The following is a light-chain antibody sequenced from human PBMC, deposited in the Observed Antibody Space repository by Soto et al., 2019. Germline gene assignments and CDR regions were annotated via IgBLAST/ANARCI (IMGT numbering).Light chain of an antibody. CDR1: QSISSW. CDR2: DAS. Sequence: DIQMTQSPSTLSASVGDRVTITCRASQSISSWLAWYQQKPGKAPKFLISDASSLESGVPSRFSGSGSGTEFTLTISSLQPDDFATYYCQQYDSYSGYTFGQGTKLEIK. V-gene: IGKV1-5*01. CDR3: QQYDSYSGYT. J-gene: IGKJ2*01.